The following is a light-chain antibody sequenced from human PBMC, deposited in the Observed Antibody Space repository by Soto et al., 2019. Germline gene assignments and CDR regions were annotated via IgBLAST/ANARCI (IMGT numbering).Light chain of an antibody. CDR1: SSDVGGHDY. V-gene: IGLV2-14*01. Sequence: QSALTQPASVSGSPGQSITISCNGTSSDVGGHDYVSRYQQHPGKAPKLTIFEVSNRPSGVSNRFSGSKSGNTASLTISGLQAEDEADYYCSSYTDSNSFYVFGSGTKLTVL. CDR3: SSYTDSNSFYV. CDR2: EVS. J-gene: IGLJ1*01.